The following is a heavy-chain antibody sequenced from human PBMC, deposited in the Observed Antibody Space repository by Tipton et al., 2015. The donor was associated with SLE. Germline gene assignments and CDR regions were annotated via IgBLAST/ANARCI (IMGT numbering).Heavy chain of an antibody. V-gene: IGHV4-39*07. CDR2: ISDNGIT. CDR1: GGSISSSSYY. D-gene: IGHD1-26*01. Sequence: GLVKPSGTLSLTCAVSGGSISSSSYYWGWIRQPPGKGLEWIGYISDNGITYYSPSLKSRVTISVDTSKNQFSLKVSSVTAADTAVYYCARGRLGDSQHHFDYWGQGTLVTVSS. CDR3: ARGRLGDSQHHFDY. J-gene: IGHJ4*02.